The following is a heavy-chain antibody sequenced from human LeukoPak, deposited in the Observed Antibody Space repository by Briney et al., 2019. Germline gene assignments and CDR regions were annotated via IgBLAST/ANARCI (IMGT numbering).Heavy chain of an antibody. CDR1: GFTFSDYY. J-gene: IGHJ4*02. D-gene: IGHD6-13*01. CDR3: TRASIVAADKRYFDY. CDR2: ITSSGTPI. V-gene: IGHV3-11*01. Sequence: PGGSLRLSCAASGFTFSDYYMTWVRQAPGKGLEWLSYITSSGTPIHYVDSVKGRFTISRDNAKNSLYLQMNSLRAEDTAVYYCTRASIVAADKRYFDYWGQGTLVTVSS.